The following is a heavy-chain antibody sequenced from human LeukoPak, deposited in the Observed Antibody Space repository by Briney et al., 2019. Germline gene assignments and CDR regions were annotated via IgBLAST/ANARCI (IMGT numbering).Heavy chain of an antibody. Sequence: GGSLRLSCAASGFTFSSYSMNWVRQAPGKGLEWVSYISTRGSTIYYADSVKGRFTISRDNAKNSLFLQMNSLRDEDTAVYYCARDYAYAFDIWGQGTMVTVSS. CDR1: GFTFSSYS. J-gene: IGHJ3*02. D-gene: IGHD4-17*01. CDR3: ARDYAYAFDI. V-gene: IGHV3-48*02. CDR2: ISTRGSTI.